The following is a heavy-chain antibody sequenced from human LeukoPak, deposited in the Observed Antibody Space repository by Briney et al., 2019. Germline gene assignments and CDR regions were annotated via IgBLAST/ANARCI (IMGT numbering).Heavy chain of an antibody. CDR2: ISAYNGNT. J-gene: IGHJ3*02. CDR3: ARDSMVTNVNDAFDI. V-gene: IGHV1-18*01. D-gene: IGHD3-10*01. Sequence: ASVKVSCKASGYTFTSYGISWVRQAPGQGLEWVGWISAYNGNTNYVQKLQGRVTMTTDTSTCTAYMELRSLRADDTAVYYCARDSMVTNVNDAFDIWGQGTMVTVPS. CDR1: GYTFTSYG.